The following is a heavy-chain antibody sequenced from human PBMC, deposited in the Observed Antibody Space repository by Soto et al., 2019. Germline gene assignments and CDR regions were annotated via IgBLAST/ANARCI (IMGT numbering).Heavy chain of an antibody. CDR2: ISSGSSYI. CDR3: ARVPMDYYDSSGYLDY. CDR1: GFTFSSYS. V-gene: IGHV3-21*01. Sequence: EVQLVESGGGLVKPGGSLRLSCAASGFTFSSYSVIWVRQPPGKGLEWVSSISSGSSYIYYADSVKGRFTISRDNAKSSLFLQMNSLRADDTAVYYCARVPMDYYDSSGYLDYWGKGTLVTVSS. D-gene: IGHD3-22*01. J-gene: IGHJ4*02.